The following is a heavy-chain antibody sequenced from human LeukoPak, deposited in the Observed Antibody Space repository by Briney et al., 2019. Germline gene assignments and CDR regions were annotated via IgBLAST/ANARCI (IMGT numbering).Heavy chain of an antibody. CDR2: INPNSGGT. Sequence: GASVKLSFKASGYTFTGYYMHWVRQAPGQGLEWMGWINPNSGGTNYAQDFHGRVTMTRDTSISTAYMELSRLRSDDTAVYYCARAGDNGNLAWGQGTLVTVSS. CDR1: GYTFTGYY. CDR3: ARAGDNGNLA. J-gene: IGHJ5*02. D-gene: IGHD1-26*01. V-gene: IGHV1-2*02.